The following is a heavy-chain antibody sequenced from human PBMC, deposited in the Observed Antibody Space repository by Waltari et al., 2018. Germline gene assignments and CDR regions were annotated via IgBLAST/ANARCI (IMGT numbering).Heavy chain of an antibody. Sequence: WRMWLAQSPKKGLEGIGQDQRRGLTHYIPSRVSPGTTSIYTSNNQFSLKVTSTTAADTAVYYCARDRGRGIYLDSWGRGTLVTVSP. J-gene: IGHJ4*02. V-gene: IGHV4-4*02. CDR1: W. D-gene: IGHD2-15*01. CDR3: ARDRGRGIYLDS. CDR2: DQRRGLT.